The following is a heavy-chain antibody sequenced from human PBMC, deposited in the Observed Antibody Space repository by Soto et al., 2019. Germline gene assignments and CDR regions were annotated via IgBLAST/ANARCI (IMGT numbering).Heavy chain of an antibody. CDR2: INHSGST. V-gene: IGHV4-34*01. D-gene: IGHD1-7*01. CDR1: GGSFSGYY. J-gene: IGHJ4*02. CDR3: ARGRNLPKLAPDY. Sequence: QVQLQQWGAGLLKPSETLSLTCAVYGGSFSGYYWSWIRQPPGKGLEWIGEINHSGSTNYNPSLKSRVTISVDTSKNQFSRKLSSVTAADTAVYYCARGRNLPKLAPDYWGQGTLVTVSS.